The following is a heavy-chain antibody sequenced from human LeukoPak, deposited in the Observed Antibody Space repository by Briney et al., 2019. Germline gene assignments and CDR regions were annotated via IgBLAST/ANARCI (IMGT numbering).Heavy chain of an antibody. J-gene: IGHJ3*02. CDR3: ARDRPAAAGTEVAFDI. D-gene: IGHD6-13*01. CDR2: INPNSGGT. CDR1: GYTFTGYY. Sequence: AASVKVSCKASGYTFTGYYMHWVRQAPGQGLEWMGWINPNSGGTNYAQKFQGRVTMTRDTSISTAYMELSSLRSEDTAVYYCARDRPAAAGTEVAFDIWGQGTMVTVSS. V-gene: IGHV1-2*02.